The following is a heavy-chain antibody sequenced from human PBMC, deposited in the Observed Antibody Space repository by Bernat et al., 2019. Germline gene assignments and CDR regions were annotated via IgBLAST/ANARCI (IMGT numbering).Heavy chain of an antibody. V-gene: IGHV3-30*18. CDR2: ISYDGKKQ. CDR3: AKVSGSSGWLVLEY. D-gene: IGHD6-19*01. J-gene: IGHJ4*02. CDR1: GFTFNNYG. Sequence: QVQLVESGGGVVQPGRSLRLSCAASGFTFNNYGMHWVRQAPGKGLEWVAVISYDGKKQYYAESVKGRFTISRDNSKDTLYLQMNSLRVEDTAVYYCAKVSGSSGWLVLEYWGQGTLVTVSS.